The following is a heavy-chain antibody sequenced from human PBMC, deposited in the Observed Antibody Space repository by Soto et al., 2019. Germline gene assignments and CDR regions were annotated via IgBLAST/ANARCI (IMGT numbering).Heavy chain of an antibody. Sequence: EVQLVESGGGLVQPGGSLRLSCAASGFTFSSYDMHWVRQATGKGLEWVSAIGTAGDTYYPGSVKGRFTISRENAKNSLYLQMNSLRAGDTAVYYCARGGGGYDDLLPFDYWGQGTLVTVSS. J-gene: IGHJ4*02. D-gene: IGHD5-12*01. CDR2: IGTAGDT. V-gene: IGHV3-13*01. CDR1: GFTFSSYD. CDR3: ARGGGGYDDLLPFDY.